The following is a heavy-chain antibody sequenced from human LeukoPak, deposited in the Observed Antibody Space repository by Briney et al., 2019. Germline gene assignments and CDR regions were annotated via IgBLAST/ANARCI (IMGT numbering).Heavy chain of an antibody. CDR2: ISSSSSNI. CDR3: ARDQQVGASYFDY. V-gene: IGHV3-21*01. CDR1: GFTFSSYS. D-gene: IGHD1-26*01. Sequence: GGSLRLSCTASGFTFSSYSMNWVRQAPGKGLEWVSYISSSSSNIFYADSFKGRFTISRDNAQNSLYLQMNSLRVEDTAVYYCARDQQVGASYFDYWGQGTLVTVSS. J-gene: IGHJ4*02.